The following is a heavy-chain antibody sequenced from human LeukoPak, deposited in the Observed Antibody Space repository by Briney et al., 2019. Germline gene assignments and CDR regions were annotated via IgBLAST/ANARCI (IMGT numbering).Heavy chain of an antibody. CDR2: ISAYNGNT. V-gene: IGHV1-18*01. Sequence: GASVKVSCKASGYTFTSYGISWVRQAPGQGLEWMGWISAYNGNTNYAQKLQGRVTMTTDTSTSTAYMELRSLRSDDTAVYYCARVYSSAWYYDYVWGRASGVDFDYWGQGTLVTVSS. CDR1: GYTFTSYG. CDR3: ARVYSSAWYYDYVWGRASGVDFDY. J-gene: IGHJ4*02. D-gene: IGHD3-16*01.